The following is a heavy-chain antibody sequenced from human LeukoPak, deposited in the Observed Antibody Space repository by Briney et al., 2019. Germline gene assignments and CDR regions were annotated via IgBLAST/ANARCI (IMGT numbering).Heavy chain of an antibody. CDR3: ASLGDYGDYSDY. J-gene: IGHJ4*02. V-gene: IGHV1-18*01. D-gene: IGHD3-16*01. CDR2: ISAYNGNT. CDR1: GYTFTSYG. Sequence: ASVTVSCKASGYTFTSYGISWVRQAPGQGLEWMGWISAYNGNTNYAQKLQGRVTMTTDTSTSTAYMELRSLRSDDTAVYYCASLGDYGDYSDYWGQGTLVTVSS.